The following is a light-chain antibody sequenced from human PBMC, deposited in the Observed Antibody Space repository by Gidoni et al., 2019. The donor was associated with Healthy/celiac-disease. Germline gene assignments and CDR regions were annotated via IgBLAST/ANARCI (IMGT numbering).Light chain of an antibody. CDR2: DAS. CDR3: QQRSSWPLT. Sequence: EIVLTQSPATLSLSPGERATLSCRASQSVSSYFAWYQQNPGQAPRLLIYDASNRATGGPARFSGSGSGTDFTLTISSLEPEDFAVYYCQQRSSWPLTFGGGPKVEIK. J-gene: IGKJ4*02. CDR1: QSVSSY. V-gene: IGKV3-11*01.